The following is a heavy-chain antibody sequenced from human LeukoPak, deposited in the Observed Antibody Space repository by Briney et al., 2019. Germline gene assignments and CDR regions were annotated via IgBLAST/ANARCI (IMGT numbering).Heavy chain of an antibody. CDR2: INWNGGST. V-gene: IGHV3-20*04. Sequence: GGSLRLSCAASGFTFDDYDMSWVRQAPGKGLEWVSGINWNGGSTGYADSVKGRFTISRDNARNSLYLQMNSPRAEDTALYYCARIAMAGIGDGFDIWGQGTMVTVSS. D-gene: IGHD6-19*01. J-gene: IGHJ3*02. CDR1: GFTFDDYD. CDR3: ARIAMAGIGDGFDI.